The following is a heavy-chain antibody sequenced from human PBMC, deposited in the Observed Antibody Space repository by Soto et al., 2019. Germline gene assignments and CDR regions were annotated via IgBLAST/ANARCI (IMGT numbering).Heavy chain of an antibody. CDR1: AASLSSGGYY. D-gene: IGHD2-2*01. Sequence: SETQSLAWTVSAASLSSGGYYWSWIRQHPGKGLEWIGYIYFSGSTYYNPSRKSQVTILLDTSKNQFSLKLSSVTAADTAVYYCARVLVIVPGGGGMDVWGQGTTVTVSS. V-gene: IGHV4-31*01. CDR3: ARVLVIVPGGGGMDV. CDR2: IYFSGST. J-gene: IGHJ6*02.